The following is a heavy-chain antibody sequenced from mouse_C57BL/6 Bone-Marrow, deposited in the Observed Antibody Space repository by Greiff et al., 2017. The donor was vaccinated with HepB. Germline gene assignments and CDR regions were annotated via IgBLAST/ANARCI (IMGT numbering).Heavy chain of an antibody. CDR1: GFTFSDYG. J-gene: IGHJ4*01. Sequence: EVQVVESGGGLVKPGGSLKLSCAASGFTFSDYGMHWVRQAPEKGLEWVAYISSGSSTIYYADTVKGRFTISRDNAKNTLFLQMTSLRSEDTAMYYCARNGGAMDYWGQGTSVTVSS. CDR2: ISSGSSTI. V-gene: IGHV5-17*01. CDR3: ARNGGAMDY.